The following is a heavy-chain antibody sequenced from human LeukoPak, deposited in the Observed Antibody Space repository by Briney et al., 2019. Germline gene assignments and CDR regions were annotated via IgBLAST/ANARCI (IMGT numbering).Heavy chain of an antibody. CDR1: RFTFSNYW. Sequence: GRSLRLSCAASRFTFSNYWMSWVRQAPGEGLEWVANINQDGSVKYYVDSIKGRFTISRDNAKNSVFLQMNSLRADDTAVYYCARIGYSSSSLDYWGRGTLVTVSS. CDR2: INQDGSVK. J-gene: IGHJ4*02. CDR3: ARIGYSSSSLDY. D-gene: IGHD6-6*01. V-gene: IGHV3-7*01.